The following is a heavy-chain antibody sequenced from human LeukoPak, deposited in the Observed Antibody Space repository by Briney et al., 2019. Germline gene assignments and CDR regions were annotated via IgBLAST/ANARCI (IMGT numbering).Heavy chain of an antibody. CDR3: ARGVAARPGVTPNYYYYMDV. CDR1: GFTFSSYW. J-gene: IGHJ6*03. CDR2: IKQDGSEK. Sequence: GGSLRLSCAASGFTFSSYWMSWVRQAPGKGLEWVANIKQDGSEKYYVDSVKGRFTISRDNAKNSLYLQMNSLRAEDTAVYYCARGVAARPGVTPNYYYYMDVWGKGTTVTVSS. V-gene: IGHV3-7*04. D-gene: IGHD4-23*01.